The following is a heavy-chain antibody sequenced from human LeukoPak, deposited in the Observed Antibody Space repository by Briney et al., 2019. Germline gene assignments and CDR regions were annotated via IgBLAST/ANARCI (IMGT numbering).Heavy chain of an antibody. Sequence: WESLRLSCAASGFTFSNYAMNWVRQAPGKGLEWVSAISGSGDSTYFADSVKGRFTISRDDSKNTLYLQMNSLRAEDTAVYYCARDPRVDHYGMDVWGQGTTVTVS. V-gene: IGHV3-23*01. D-gene: IGHD2-15*01. CDR2: ISGSGDST. CDR3: ARDPRVDHYGMDV. CDR1: GFTFSNYA. J-gene: IGHJ6*02.